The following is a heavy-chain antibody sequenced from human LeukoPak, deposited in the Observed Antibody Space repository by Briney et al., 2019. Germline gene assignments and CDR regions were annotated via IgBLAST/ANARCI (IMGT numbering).Heavy chain of an antibody. Sequence: SETLSLTCTVSGGSISSYYWSWIRQPPGKGLEWIGSIYYSGSTYYNPSLKSRVTISVDTSKNQFSLKLSSVTAADTAVYYCARQLIVGAVDYWGQGTLVTVSS. J-gene: IGHJ4*02. CDR1: GGSISSYY. V-gene: IGHV4-39*01. D-gene: IGHD1-26*01. CDR3: ARQLIVGAVDY. CDR2: IYYSGST.